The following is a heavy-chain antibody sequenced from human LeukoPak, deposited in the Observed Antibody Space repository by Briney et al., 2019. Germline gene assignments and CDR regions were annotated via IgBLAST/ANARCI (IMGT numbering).Heavy chain of an antibody. CDR3: ARLYYYGSGSYSPFDY. CDR2: IYYSGSS. J-gene: IGHJ4*02. V-gene: IGHV4-61*08. Sequence: PSETLSLTCTVSGGSISSGDYYWSWIRQPPGKGLEWIGYIYYSGSSNYNPSLKSRATISVDTSKNQFSLKLSSVTAADTAVYYCARLYYYGSGSYSPFDYWGQGTLVTVSS. D-gene: IGHD3-10*01. CDR1: GGSISSGDYY.